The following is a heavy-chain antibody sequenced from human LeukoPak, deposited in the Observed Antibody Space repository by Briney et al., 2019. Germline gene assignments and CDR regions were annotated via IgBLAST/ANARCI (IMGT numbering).Heavy chain of an antibody. CDR3: ARDRYYGSQNYFHYYYIDV. CDR1: RFTLSRYG. V-gene: IGHV3-33*01. Sequence: GGSLRVSRVASRFTLSRYGMHWVRQAPGKGLEGVGGMWFDGGKEFHADTLKGRFTIPRDNSKSTLYLQMNSLRAEDTAVYYCARDRYYGSQNYFHYYYIDVWGKGTTVTVSS. J-gene: IGHJ6*03. CDR2: MWFDGGKE. D-gene: IGHD3-10*01.